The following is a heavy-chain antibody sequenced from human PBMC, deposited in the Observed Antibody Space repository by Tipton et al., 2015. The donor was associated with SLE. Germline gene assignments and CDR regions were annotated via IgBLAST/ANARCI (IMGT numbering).Heavy chain of an antibody. CDR3: ARGPWGPGGYDSSGYYYFDY. V-gene: IGHV3-30*04. D-gene: IGHD3-22*01. J-gene: IGHJ4*02. Sequence: SLRLSYAASGFTFSSYAMHWVRQAPGKGLEWVAVISYDGSNKYYADSVKGRFTISRDNSKNTLYLQMNSLRAEDTAVYYCARGPWGPGGYDSSGYYYFDYWGQGTLVTVSS. CDR2: ISYDGSNK. CDR1: GFTFSSYA.